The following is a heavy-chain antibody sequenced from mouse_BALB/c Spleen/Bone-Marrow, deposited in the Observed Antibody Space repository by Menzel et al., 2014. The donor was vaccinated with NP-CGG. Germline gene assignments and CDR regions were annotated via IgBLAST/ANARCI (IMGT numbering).Heavy chain of an antibody. CDR2: IHYSVNT. CDR1: GYSITSCYS. V-gene: IGHV3-1*02. J-gene: IGHJ4*01. Sequence: VQLQESGPDLVEPSQSLSLTCTVTGYSITSCYSWHWSRQFPGNKLGWMGYIHYSVNTNYNPSLKSRISITRDTSKNQFFLQLNSVTTEDTATYYCARFMTLYYAMDYWGQGTSVTVSS. D-gene: IGHD1-1*01. CDR3: ARFMTLYYAMDY.